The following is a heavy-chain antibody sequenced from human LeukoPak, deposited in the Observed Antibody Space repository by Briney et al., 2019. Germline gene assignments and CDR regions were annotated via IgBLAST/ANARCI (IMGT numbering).Heavy chain of an antibody. CDR3: ARVTGYIVEDYFDY. CDR2: ISPSGGST. D-gene: IGHD3-22*01. Sequence: ASVKVSCKAFGYTFTSNYMHWVRQAPGQGPEWMGVISPSGGSTTYAQKFQGRVTLTRDMSTSTDYLELSSLRSEDTAVYYCARVTGYIVEDYFDYWGQGTLVTVSS. V-gene: IGHV1-46*01. J-gene: IGHJ4*02. CDR1: GYTFTSNY.